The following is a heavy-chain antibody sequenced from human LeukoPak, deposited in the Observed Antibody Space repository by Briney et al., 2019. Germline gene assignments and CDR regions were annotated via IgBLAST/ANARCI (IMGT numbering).Heavy chain of an antibody. V-gene: IGHV4-31*03. CDR3: ARGGRWLRFFPFDY. CDR1: GGSISSGGYY. J-gene: IGHJ4*02. D-gene: IGHD5-12*01. Sequence: SETLSLTCTVSGGSISSGGYYWSWIRQHPGKGLEWIGYIYYSGSTYYNPSLKSRVTISVDASKKQFSLKLSSVTAADTAVYYCARGGRWLRFFPFDYWGQGTLVTVSS. CDR2: IYYSGST.